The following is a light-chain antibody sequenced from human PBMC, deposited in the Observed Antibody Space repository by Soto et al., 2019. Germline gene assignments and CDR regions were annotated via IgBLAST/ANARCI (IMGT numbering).Light chain of an antibody. CDR1: QDIKNY. J-gene: IGKJ4*01. CDR3: QHYDHLPPLS. V-gene: IGKV1-33*01. Sequence: DIQMTQSPSSLSASVGDRVTITCQASQDIKNYSNWYQQKPGKAPNLLIYDASNLKTGVPSRFSGSGSGTHFTFTISSLQPEDIATYYCQHYDHLPPLSFGGGTKVEIK. CDR2: DAS.